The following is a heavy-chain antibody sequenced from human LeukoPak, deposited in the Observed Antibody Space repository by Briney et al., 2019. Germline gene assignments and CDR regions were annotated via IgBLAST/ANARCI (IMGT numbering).Heavy chain of an antibody. CDR2: IYHSGST. D-gene: IGHD3-10*01. J-gene: IGHJ6*02. CDR3: ARLRFGFGELYYFYGMDV. Sequence: SETLSLTCTVSGGSISGYYWNWSRQPPGKGLEWIGEIYHSGSTNYNPSLKSRVIISVDNSKNQFSLEVSSVTAADTAMYYCARLRFGFGELYYFYGMDVWGQGTTVTVSS. CDR1: GGSISGYY. V-gene: IGHV4-59*12.